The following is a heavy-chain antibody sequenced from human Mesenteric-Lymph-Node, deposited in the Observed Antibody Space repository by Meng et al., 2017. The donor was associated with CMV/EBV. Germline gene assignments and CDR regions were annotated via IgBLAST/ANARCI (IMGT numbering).Heavy chain of an antibody. CDR2: IKSKIDGGTT. CDR1: GFTFNNAW. CDR3: TTLWFGELN. J-gene: IGHJ4*02. D-gene: IGHD3-10*01. V-gene: IGHV3-15*05. Sequence: GESLKISCAASGFTFNNAWMSWVRQGPGKGLEWVGHIKSKIDGGTTDHAAPVKGRFTISRDDSKNTLYLQMNSLKIEDTAVYYCTTLWFGELNWGQGTLVTVSS.